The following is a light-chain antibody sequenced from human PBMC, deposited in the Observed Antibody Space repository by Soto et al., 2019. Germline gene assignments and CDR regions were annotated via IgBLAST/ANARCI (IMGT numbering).Light chain of an antibody. Sequence: QSVLTQSSSASASLGSSVKLTCTLSSGHSSYIIAWHQQQPGKAPWYLMKLEGSGNYNKGSGVPDRFSGSSSGADRYLTISNLQFEDEADYYCETWDSPLSIFGGGTKLTVL. CDR3: ETWDSPLSI. CDR1: SGHSSYI. J-gene: IGLJ2*01. V-gene: IGLV4-60*02. CDR2: LEGSGNY.